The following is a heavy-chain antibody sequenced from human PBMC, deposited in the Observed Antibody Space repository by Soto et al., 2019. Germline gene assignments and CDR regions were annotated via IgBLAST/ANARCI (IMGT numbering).Heavy chain of an antibody. D-gene: IGHD5-12*01. CDR1: GGSISSYY. CDR2: IYYSGST. Sequence: SETLSLTCTVSGGSISSYYWSWIRQPPGKGLEWIGYIYYSGSTNYNPSLKSRVTISVDTSKNQFSLKLSSVTAADTAVYYCARDGIGPSNSGYGWFDPWGQGTLVTVSS. J-gene: IGHJ5*02. CDR3: ARDGIGPSNSGYGWFDP. V-gene: IGHV4-59*01.